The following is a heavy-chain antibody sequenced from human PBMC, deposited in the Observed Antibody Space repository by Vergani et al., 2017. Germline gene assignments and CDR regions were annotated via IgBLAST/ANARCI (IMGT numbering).Heavy chain of an antibody. CDR1: GFSLSNARLG. CDR3: ARIGDEGLLWFGEFYFDY. CDR2: IFSNDEK. D-gene: IGHD3-10*01. V-gene: IGHV2-26*01. J-gene: IGHJ4*02. Sequence: QVTLQESGPVLVKPTETLTLTCTVSGFSLSNARLGVSWIRQPXGKALEWLAHIFSNDEKSYSTSLKGRLTISKNTSKSQVVLTMTNMDPVDTATYYCARIGDEGLLWFGEFYFDYWGQGTMVTVSS.